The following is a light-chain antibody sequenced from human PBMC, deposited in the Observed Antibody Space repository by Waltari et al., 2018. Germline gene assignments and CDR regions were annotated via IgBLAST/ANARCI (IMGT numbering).Light chain of an antibody. CDR2: DAS. CDR3: QQRSNWPYT. CDR1: QTVRSY. J-gene: IGKJ2*01. V-gene: IGKV3-11*01. Sequence: EIVLTKSPATLSLSPGERATLSCRASQTVRSYLAWYQQKPGQAPRHLIFDASSRATGIPAKFSGSGSGTDFTLTVSNLEPEDFAVYYCQQRSNWPYTFGQGTRVEIK.